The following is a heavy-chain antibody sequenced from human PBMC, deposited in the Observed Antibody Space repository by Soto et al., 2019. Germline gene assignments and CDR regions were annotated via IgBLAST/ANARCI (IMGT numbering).Heavy chain of an antibody. J-gene: IGHJ6*02. CDR3: ARDYYDFWSGFKEIHYYYYYGMDV. D-gene: IGHD3-3*01. CDR2: IWYDGSNK. CDR1: GFTFSSYG. V-gene: IGHV3-33*01. Sequence: GGSLRLSCAASGFTFSSYGMHWVRQAPGKGLEWVAVIWYDGSNKYYADSVKGRFTISRDNSKNTLYLQMNSLRAEDTAVYYCARDYYDFWSGFKEIHYYYYYGMDVWGQGTTVTVSS.